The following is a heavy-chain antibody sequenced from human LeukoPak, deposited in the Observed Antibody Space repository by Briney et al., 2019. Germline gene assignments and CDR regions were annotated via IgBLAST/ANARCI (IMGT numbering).Heavy chain of an antibody. CDR1: GGSISSYY. CDR2: IYYMGST. V-gene: IGHV4-59*08. Sequence: PSETLSLTCTVSGGSISSYYWSWIRHPPGEGLGWVGYIYYMGSTNYNPSPKRRATIPVATSKNQFFLKLSSVNAADTAVYYGATGVYCSSTSCFDYWGQGTLVTVSS. J-gene: IGHJ4*02. D-gene: IGHD2-2*01. CDR3: ATGVYCSSTSCFDY.